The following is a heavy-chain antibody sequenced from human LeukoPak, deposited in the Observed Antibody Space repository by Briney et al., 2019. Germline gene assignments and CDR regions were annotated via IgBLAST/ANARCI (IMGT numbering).Heavy chain of an antibody. CDR1: GYTFTSYG. Sequence: ASVKVSCKASGYTFTSYGISWVRQAPGQGLEWMGWISAYNGNTNYAQKLQGRVTITRNTSISTAYMELSSLRSEDTAVYYCARSSTVMKNYYYYMDVWGKGTTVTISS. CDR3: ARSSTVMKNYYYYMDV. J-gene: IGHJ6*03. V-gene: IGHV1-18*01. D-gene: IGHD4-17*01. CDR2: ISAYNGNT.